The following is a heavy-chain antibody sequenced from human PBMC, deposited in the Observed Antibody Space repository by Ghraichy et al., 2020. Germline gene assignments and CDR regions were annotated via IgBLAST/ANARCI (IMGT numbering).Heavy chain of an antibody. J-gene: IGHJ4*02. D-gene: IGHD6-19*01. CDR3: AREAGRSGWYGGFDY. V-gene: IGHV3-23*01. CDR1: GFTFSSYV. CDR2: ITGSGDST. Sequence: GGSLRLSCASSGFTFSSYVMSWVRQSPGKGLEYVSSITGSGDSTYYADSVKGRFTISRDNSKNTLSLQMNSLSVEDTAVYYCAREAGRSGWYGGFDYWGQGALVTVSS.